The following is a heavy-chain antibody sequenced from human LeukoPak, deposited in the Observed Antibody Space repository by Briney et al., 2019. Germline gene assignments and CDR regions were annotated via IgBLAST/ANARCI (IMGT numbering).Heavy chain of an antibody. J-gene: IGHJ4*02. CDR2: ISGSGGST. CDR3: AKDQRTYGSGSFYYFDY. D-gene: IGHD3-10*01. Sequence: AGGSLRLSCAGSGFTFSSYAMSWVRQAPGKGLEWVSAISGSGGSTYYADSVKGRFTISRDNSKNTLYLQMNSLRAEDTAVYYCAKDQRTYGSGSFYYFDYWGQGTLVTVSS. CDR1: GFTFSSYA. V-gene: IGHV3-23*01.